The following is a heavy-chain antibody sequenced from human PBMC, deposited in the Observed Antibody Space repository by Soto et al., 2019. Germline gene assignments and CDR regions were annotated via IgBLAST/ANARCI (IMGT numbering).Heavy chain of an antibody. Sequence: ASVKVSCKTSGGTFGSNAISWVRQAPGQGLEWLGGIIPLFGETKYAQKFQGRVTITADGSTGTAYMELSSLRSEDTAIYYCGRDRGHSGGYYQYYYGMDVWGQGTTVTVSS. CDR1: GGTFGSNA. CDR3: GRDRGHSGGYYQYYYGMDV. V-gene: IGHV1-69*13. CDR2: IIPLFGET. D-gene: IGHD3-22*01. J-gene: IGHJ6*02.